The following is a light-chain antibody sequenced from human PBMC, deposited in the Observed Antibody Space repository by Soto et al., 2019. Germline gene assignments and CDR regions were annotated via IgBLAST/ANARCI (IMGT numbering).Light chain of an antibody. Sequence: QSVLTQPPSVSGAPGQRVTISCTGRSSNIGAGYDVHWYQQLPGTAPKLLIYGNSNRPSGVPDRFSGSKSGTSASLAITGLQAEDEADYYCQSYDSSLSGSYVFGTGTQLTVL. CDR2: GNS. CDR3: QSYDSSLSGSYV. J-gene: IGLJ1*01. CDR1: SSNIGAGYD. V-gene: IGLV1-40*01.